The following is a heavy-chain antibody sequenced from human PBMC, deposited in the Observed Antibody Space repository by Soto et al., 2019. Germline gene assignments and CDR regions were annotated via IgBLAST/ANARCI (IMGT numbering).Heavy chain of an antibody. V-gene: IGHV4-61*01. CDR2: IYYSGST. CDR3: ARVNYYDSSGYWPGYNWFDT. D-gene: IGHD3-22*01. CDR1: GYSVSSGSYY. J-gene: IGHJ5*02. Sequence: PSETLSLTCAVSGYSVSSGSYYWSWIRQPPGKGLEWIGYIYYSGSTNYNPSLKSRVTISVDTSKNQFSLKLSSVTAADTAVYYCARVNYYDSSGYWPGYNWFDTWGQGTLVTVSS.